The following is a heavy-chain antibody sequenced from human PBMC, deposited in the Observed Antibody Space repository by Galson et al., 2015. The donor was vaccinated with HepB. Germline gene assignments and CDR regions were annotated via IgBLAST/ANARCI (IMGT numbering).Heavy chain of an antibody. D-gene: IGHD3-22*01. CDR3: ARASHDGPGYVNIDY. CDR1: GFTFSNYW. V-gene: IGHV3-74*01. Sequence: SLRLSCAASGFTFSNYWMHWVRQVPGKGLVWVSRINSDGSSTTYADSVKGRFTIFRDNAKNTLYLQMNSLRAEDTALYYCARASHDGPGYVNIDYWGQATLVTVSS. J-gene: IGHJ4*02. CDR2: INSDGSST.